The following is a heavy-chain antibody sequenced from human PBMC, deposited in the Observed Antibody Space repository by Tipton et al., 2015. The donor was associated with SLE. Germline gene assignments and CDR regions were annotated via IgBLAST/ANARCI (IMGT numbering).Heavy chain of an antibody. V-gene: IGHV4-38-2*01. D-gene: IGHD1-26*01. CDR2: IYHSGST. J-gene: IGHJ5*01. Sequence: TLSLTCAVSGYSISSGYYWGWIRQPPGKGLEWIGSIYHSGSTYYNPSLKSRVTISVDTSKNQFPLKLSSVTAADTAVYFCARFHLKSYYEFDSWGQGTLVTVSP. CDR3: ARFHLKSYYEFDS. CDR1: GYSISSGYY.